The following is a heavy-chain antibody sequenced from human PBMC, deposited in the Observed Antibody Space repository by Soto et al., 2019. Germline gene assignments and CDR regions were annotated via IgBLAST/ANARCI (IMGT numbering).Heavy chain of an antibody. CDR2: IYYGGST. CDR1: GGSIRSNSYY. Sequence: QLQLQESGPGLVKPSETLSLTCTVSGGSIRSNSYYWGWIRQPPGRGLEWIGSIYYGGSTNYNPSLKSRVTISVDTSKNQFPLKLSSVTAADTAVYYFARHSTTRAAGWFDPWGQGTLVTVSS. J-gene: IGHJ5*02. D-gene: IGHD2-2*01. CDR3: ARHSTTRAAGWFDP. V-gene: IGHV4-39*01.